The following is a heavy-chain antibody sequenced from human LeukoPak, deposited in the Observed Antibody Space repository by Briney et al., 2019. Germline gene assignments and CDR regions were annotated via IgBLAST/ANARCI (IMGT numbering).Heavy chain of an antibody. D-gene: IGHD2-21*02. CDR1: GFTFLTYA. CDR3: ARVRGVGTHIWLLPWNL. CDR2: ISGGAAGT. V-gene: IGHV3-23*01. J-gene: IGHJ5*02. Sequence: PGGSLRLSCAASGFTFLTYAMASLRQAPGKGLEWVSSISGGAAGTYYAPSVKGRFTVSRDNDKNALYLQMDGLTAADTALYYCARVRGVGTHIWLLPWNLWGQGTLVSVSS.